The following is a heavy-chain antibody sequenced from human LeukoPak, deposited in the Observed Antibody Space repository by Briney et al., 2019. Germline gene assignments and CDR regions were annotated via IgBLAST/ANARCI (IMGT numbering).Heavy chain of an antibody. Sequence: GGSLRLSCAASGFTFSDYYMNWIRQAPGKGLEWVSYISSSGSTIYYADSVKGRFTISRDNAKNSLYLQMNSLRAEDTAVYYCARDASSGIPDYWGQGTLVTVSS. CDR2: ISSSGSTI. CDR1: GFTFSDYY. J-gene: IGHJ4*02. CDR3: ARDASSGIPDY. D-gene: IGHD6-25*01. V-gene: IGHV3-11*04.